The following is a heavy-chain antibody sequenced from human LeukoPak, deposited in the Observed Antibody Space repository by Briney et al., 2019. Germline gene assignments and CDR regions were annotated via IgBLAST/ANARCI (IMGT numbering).Heavy chain of an antibody. CDR2: INPNSGGT. Sequence: GASVTVSRTASGYTFTGCKMRSLRAAPGQGLEWMGWINPNSGGTNYAQKFQGRVTMTRDTSISTAYMELSRLRSDDTAVYYCAIDRLGGVNCNHFDSWGQGTLVTVSS. CDR1: GYTFTGCK. CDR3: AIDRLGGVNCNHFDS. J-gene: IGHJ4*02. V-gene: IGHV1-2*02. D-gene: IGHD3-16*01.